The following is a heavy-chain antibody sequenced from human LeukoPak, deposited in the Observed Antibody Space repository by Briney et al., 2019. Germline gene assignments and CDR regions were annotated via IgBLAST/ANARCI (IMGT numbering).Heavy chain of an antibody. CDR1: GGSFSGYY. V-gene: IGHV4-34*01. CDR2: ISHSGST. CDR3: ARGRGYGGNSLNSYFDY. Sequence: PSETLSLTCAVYGGSFSGYYWSWIRQPPGKGLEWIGEISHSGSTNYNPSLKSRVTISVDTSKNQFSLKLSSVTAADTAVYYCARGRGYGGNSLNSYFDYWGQGTLVTVSS. J-gene: IGHJ4*02. D-gene: IGHD4-23*01.